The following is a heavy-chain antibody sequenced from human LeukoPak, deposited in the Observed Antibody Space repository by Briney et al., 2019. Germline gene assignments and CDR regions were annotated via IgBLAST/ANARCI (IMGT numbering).Heavy chain of an antibody. D-gene: IGHD3-10*02. J-gene: IGHJ6*04. CDR3: AELGITMIGGV. Sequence: GGSLRLSCAASGFTFSSYWMHWVRQAPGKGLVWVSRINSDGSSTSYADSVKGRFTISRDNAKNTLYLQMNSLRAEDTTVYYCAELGITMIGGVWGKGTTVTISS. CDR2: INSDGSST. CDR1: GFTFSSYW. V-gene: IGHV3-74*01.